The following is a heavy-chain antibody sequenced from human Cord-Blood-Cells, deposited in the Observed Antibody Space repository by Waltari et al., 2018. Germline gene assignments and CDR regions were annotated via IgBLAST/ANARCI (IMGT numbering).Heavy chain of an antibody. J-gene: IGHJ4*02. CDR3: AKGGLRFLEWLLYYFDY. CDR2: ISYEGRKK. V-gene: IGHV3-30*18. Sequence: QVQLVESGGGVVQPGRSLRLSCAASGFTFSSYGMHWVRQAPGKGLEWVAVISYEGRKKYYADSVKGRFTISRDNSKNTLYLQMNSLRAEDTAVYYCAKGGLRFLEWLLYYFDYWGQGTLVTVSS. D-gene: IGHD3-3*01. CDR1: GFTFSSYG.